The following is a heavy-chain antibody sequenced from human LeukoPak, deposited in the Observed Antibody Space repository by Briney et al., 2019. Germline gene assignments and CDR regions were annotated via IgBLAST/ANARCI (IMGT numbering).Heavy chain of an antibody. D-gene: IGHD2-15*01. J-gene: IGHJ5*02. CDR3: AREIDCSGGSCYSP. CDR2: INTNTGNP. V-gene: IGHV7-4-1*02. Sequence: GASVKVSCKASGYTFTSYAMNWVRQAPGQGLEWMGWINTNTGNPTYAQGFTGRFVFSLDTSVSTAYLQISSLKAEDTAVYHCAREIDCSGGSCYSPWGQGTLVTVSS. CDR1: GYTFTSYA.